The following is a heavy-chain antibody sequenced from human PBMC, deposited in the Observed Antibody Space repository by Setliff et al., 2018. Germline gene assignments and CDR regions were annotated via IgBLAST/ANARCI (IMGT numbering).Heavy chain of an antibody. CDR1: GFTLSGSE. CDR3: ASVYAYSYDFDY. CDR2: IISSGSTR. J-gene: IGHJ4*02. D-gene: IGHD3-16*01. Sequence: VGPLRFTCAVSGFTLSGSEMNWVRQAPGKGLEWVSYIISSGSTRYYADSVKGRFTISRDNDKNPLYLQMNSLRAEDTAVYYCASVYAYSYDFDYWGQGTPVTVSS. V-gene: IGHV3-48*03.